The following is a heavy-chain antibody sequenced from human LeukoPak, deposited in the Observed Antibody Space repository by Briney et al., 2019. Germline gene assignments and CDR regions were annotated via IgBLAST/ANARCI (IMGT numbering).Heavy chain of an antibody. CDR1: GFTFSSYE. J-gene: IGHJ5*02. Sequence: GGSLRLSCAASGFTFSSYEMNWVRQAPGKGLEWVSYISSSSYVYYADSVKGRFTISRDNAKNSLYLQMNSLRAEDTAVYYCARLVGVPNWFDPWGQGTLVTVSS. CDR3: ARLVGVPNWFDP. CDR2: ISSSSYV. V-gene: IGHV3-21*05. D-gene: IGHD2-8*01.